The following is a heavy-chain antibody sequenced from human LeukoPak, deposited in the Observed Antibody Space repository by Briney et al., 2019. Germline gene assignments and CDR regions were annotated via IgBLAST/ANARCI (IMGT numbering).Heavy chain of an antibody. CDR3: ARDFLDYYGSGSLDY. D-gene: IGHD3-10*01. CDR1: GFTFSSYG. CDR2: IWYDGSNK. V-gene: IGHV3-33*01. J-gene: IGHJ4*02. Sequence: GGSLRLSCAASGFTFSSYGMHWVRQAPGKGLEWVAVIWYDGSNKYYADSVKGRFTISRDNSKNTLYLQMNSLRAEDTAVYYCARDFLDYYGSGSLDYWGQGTLITVSS.